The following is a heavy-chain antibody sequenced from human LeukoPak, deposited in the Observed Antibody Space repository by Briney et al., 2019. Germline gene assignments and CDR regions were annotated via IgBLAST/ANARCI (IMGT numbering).Heavy chain of an antibody. Sequence: GASVKVSCKASGYTFTGYYMHWVRQAPGQGLEWMGRINPNSGGTNYAQKFQGRVTMTRDTSISTAYMELSRLRSDDTAVYYCARETTTVTTADYWGQGTLVTVSS. CDR3: ARETTTVTTADY. V-gene: IGHV1-2*06. D-gene: IGHD4-17*01. CDR1: GYTFTGYY. CDR2: INPNSGGT. J-gene: IGHJ4*02.